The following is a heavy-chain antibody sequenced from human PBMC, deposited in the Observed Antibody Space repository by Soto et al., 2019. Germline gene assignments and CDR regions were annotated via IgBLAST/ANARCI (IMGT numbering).Heavy chain of an antibody. CDR1: GFTFSSYW. Sequence: PGGSLRLSCAASGFTFSSYWMHWVRQAPGKGLVWVSRINSDGSSTSYADSVKGRFTISSYNAKNTLYLQMSILRAEDTAVYFCAIDDRRSGGFDPWGQGTLVTVSS. V-gene: IGHV3-74*01. D-gene: IGHD3-3*01. CDR3: AIDDRRSGGFDP. CDR2: INSDGSST. J-gene: IGHJ5*02.